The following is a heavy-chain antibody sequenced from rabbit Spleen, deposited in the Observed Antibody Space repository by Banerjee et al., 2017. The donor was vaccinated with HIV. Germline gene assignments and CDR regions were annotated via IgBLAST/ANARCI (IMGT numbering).Heavy chain of an antibody. CDR2: INSNSGNS. Sequence: QSLEESGGGLVQPEGSLALTCKASGFSFSSSDYICWVRQAPGKGLEWIGCINSNSGNSVHASWAKGRFTISKTSSTTVTLQMTSLTAADTATYFCARDTSSSFSSYGMDLWGQGTLVTVS. D-gene: IGHD1-1*01. CDR3: ARDTSSSFSSYGMDL. J-gene: IGHJ6*01. V-gene: IGHV1S40*01. CDR1: GFSFSSSDY.